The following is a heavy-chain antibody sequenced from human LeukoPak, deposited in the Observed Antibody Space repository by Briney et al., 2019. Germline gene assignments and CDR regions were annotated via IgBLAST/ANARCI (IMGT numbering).Heavy chain of an antibody. V-gene: IGHV1-2*02. D-gene: IGHD3-10*01. Sequence: ASVKVSCKASGYTFTGYYMHWVRQAPGQGLEWMGWINPNSGGTNYAQKFQGRVTMTRDTSISTAYMELSRLRSDDTAVYYCARDSILAVRVVRGVPKFDYWGQGTLVTVSS. CDR3: ARDSILAVRVVRGVPKFDY. J-gene: IGHJ4*02. CDR2: INPNSGGT. CDR1: GYTFTGYY.